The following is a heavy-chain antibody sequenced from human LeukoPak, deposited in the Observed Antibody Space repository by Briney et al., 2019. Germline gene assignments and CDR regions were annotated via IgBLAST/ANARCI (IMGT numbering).Heavy chain of an antibody. CDR1: GGTFSSYA. CDR2: IIPILGIA. D-gene: IGHD1-1*01. V-gene: IGHV1-69*04. Sequence: ASVKVSCKASGGTFSSYAISWVRQAPGQGLEWMGRIIPILGIANYAQNFQGRVTITADKSTSTAYMELSSLRSEDTAVYYCARNVPHTYPQLTTVDYWGQGTLVTVSS. CDR3: ARNVPHTYPQLTTVDY. J-gene: IGHJ4*02.